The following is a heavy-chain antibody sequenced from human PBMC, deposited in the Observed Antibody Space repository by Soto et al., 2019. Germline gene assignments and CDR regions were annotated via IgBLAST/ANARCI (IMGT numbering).Heavy chain of an antibody. CDR2: IYYSGST. J-gene: IGHJ3*02. Sequence: QVQLQESGPGLVKPSQTLSLTCTVSGGSISSGGYYWSWIRQHPGKGLEWIGYIYYSGSTYYNPSLKRRVTISVDTSKNQFSLKLSSVTAADTAVYYCARELEYSSSSPISAFDIWGQGTMVTVSS. CDR3: ARELEYSSSSPISAFDI. CDR1: GGSISSGGYY. D-gene: IGHD6-6*01. V-gene: IGHV4-31*03.